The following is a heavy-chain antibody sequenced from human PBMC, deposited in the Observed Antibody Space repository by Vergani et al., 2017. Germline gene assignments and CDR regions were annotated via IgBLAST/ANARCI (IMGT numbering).Heavy chain of an antibody. CDR3: TKDGRENSDYGYFDY. V-gene: IGHV4-39*02. Sequence: QVQLQESGPGLVKPSQTLSLTCTVSGGSISSRSYYWGWIRQPPGKGLEWIGSIYYSGSTYYNPSLKSRVTISGDTSKNQFSLKLSSVTAADTAVYYCTKDGRENSDYGYFDYWGQGTLVTVSS. CDR2: IYYSGST. J-gene: IGHJ4*02. D-gene: IGHD4-17*01. CDR1: GGSISSRSYY.